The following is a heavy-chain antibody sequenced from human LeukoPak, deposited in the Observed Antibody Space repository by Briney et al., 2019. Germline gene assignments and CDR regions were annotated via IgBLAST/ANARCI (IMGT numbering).Heavy chain of an antibody. CDR2: IYYSGST. CDR3: ARNSPDYDFWSGYYTHYYYYYYMDV. CDR1: GGSISSYY. V-gene: IGHV4-59*01. Sequence: SETLSLTCTVSGGSISSYYWSWIRQPPGKGLEWIGYIYYSGSTNYNPSLKSRVTISVDTSKNQFSLKLSSVTAADTAVYYCARNSPDYDFWSGYYTHYYYYYYMDVWGKGTTVTVSS. D-gene: IGHD3-3*01. J-gene: IGHJ6*03.